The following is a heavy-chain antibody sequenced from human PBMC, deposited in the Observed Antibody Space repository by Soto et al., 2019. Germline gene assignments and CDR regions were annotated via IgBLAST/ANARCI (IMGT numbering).Heavy chain of an antibody. CDR2: MYHSGTF. CDR1: GGSISSDAYY. CDR3: ARAQFYSGSGNYNNLMFDA. V-gene: IGHV4-30-2*01. J-gene: IGHJ5*02. D-gene: IGHD3-10*01. Sequence: PSETLSLTCTVSGGSISSDAYYWSWIRQPPGGGLEWIGYMYHSGTFLKSPSLKTRLTMSLDMSKNQFSLTLNSMTAADTAVYYCARAQFYSGSGNYNNLMFDAWGQGIQVTVSS.